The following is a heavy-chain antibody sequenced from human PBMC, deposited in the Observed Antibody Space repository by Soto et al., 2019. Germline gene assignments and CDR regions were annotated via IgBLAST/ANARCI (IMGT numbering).Heavy chain of an antibody. D-gene: IGHD3-22*01. CDR1: GFTFSSYA. CDR2: ISGSGGST. CDR3: AKDRGTYYYDSSDTGGAFDI. Sequence: GGSLRLSCAASGFTFSSYAMSWVRQAPGKGLEWVSAISGSGGSTYYADSVKGRFTISRDNSKNTLYLQMNSLRAEDTAVYYCAKDRGTYYYDSSDTGGAFDIWGQGTMVTVSS. J-gene: IGHJ3*02. V-gene: IGHV3-23*01.